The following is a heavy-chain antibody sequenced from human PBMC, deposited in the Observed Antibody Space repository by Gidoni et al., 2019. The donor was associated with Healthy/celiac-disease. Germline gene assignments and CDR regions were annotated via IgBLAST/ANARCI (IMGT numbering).Heavy chain of an antibody. CDR2: ISGSGGST. CDR3: AKSVAATLDYYYYGMDV. CDR1: GFTFSSYA. Sequence: EVQLLESGGGLVQPGGSLRLSCAASGFTFSSYAMSWVRQAPGKGLEWVSAISGSGGSTYYADSVKGRFTISRDNSKNTLYLQMNSLRAEDTAVYYCAKSVAATLDYYYYGMDVWGQGTTVTVSS. V-gene: IGHV3-23*01. J-gene: IGHJ6*02. D-gene: IGHD2-15*01.